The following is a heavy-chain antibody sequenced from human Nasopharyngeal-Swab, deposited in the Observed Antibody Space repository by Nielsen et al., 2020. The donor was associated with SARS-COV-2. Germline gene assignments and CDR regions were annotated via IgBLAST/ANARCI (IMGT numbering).Heavy chain of an antibody. V-gene: IGHV3-21*01. CDR3: ARDGLDYDFWSAYFMDV. CDR1: GFNFGAYT. D-gene: IGHD3-3*01. CDR2: ISSSSSYI. J-gene: IGHJ6*02. Sequence: GESLKISCAASGFNFGAYTMGWVRQAPGKGLEWVSSISSSSSYIYYADSVKGRFTISRDNAKNSLYLQMNSLRAEDTAVYYCARDGLDYDFWSAYFMDVWGQGTTVTVSS.